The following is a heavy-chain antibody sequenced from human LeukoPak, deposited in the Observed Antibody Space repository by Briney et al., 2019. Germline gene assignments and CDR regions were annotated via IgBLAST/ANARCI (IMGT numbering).Heavy chain of an antibody. J-gene: IGHJ6*03. V-gene: IGHV1-2*02. D-gene: IGHD3-22*01. CDR3: ASSPPYYYDSSGYWDYYMDV. CDR2: INPNSGGT. CDR1: GYTFTGYY. Sequence: ASVKVSCKASGYTFTGYYMHWVRQAPGQGLEWMGWINPNSGGTNYAQKFQGRVTMTRDTSISTAYMELSRLRSDDTAVYYCASSPPYYYDSSGYWDYYMDVWGKGTTVTISS.